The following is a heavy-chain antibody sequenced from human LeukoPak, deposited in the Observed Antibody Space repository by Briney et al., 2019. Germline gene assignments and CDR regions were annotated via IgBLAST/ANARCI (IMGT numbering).Heavy chain of an antibody. CDR1: GGSFSGYY. Sequence: PSETLSLTCAVYGGSFSGYYWSWIRQPPGKGLEWIGEINHSGSTNYNPSLKSRVTISVDTSKNQFSLKLSSVTAADTAVYYCARAEQWLVRTGASDYWGQGALVTVSS. CDR2: INHSGST. V-gene: IGHV4-34*01. D-gene: IGHD6-19*01. J-gene: IGHJ4*02. CDR3: ARAEQWLVRTGASDY.